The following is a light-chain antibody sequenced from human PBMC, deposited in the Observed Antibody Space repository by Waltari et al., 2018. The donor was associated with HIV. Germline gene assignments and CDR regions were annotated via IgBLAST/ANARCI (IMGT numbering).Light chain of an antibody. CDR3: SSYTSSSTRV. CDR2: DVS. V-gene: IGLV2-14*03. CDR1: SSDVGGYNY. Sequence: QSALTQPASVSGSPGQSITISCTGTSSDVGGYNYVSWYQRHPGKAPKLIIYDVSNRPSGVSNRFSGSKSGNRASLTISGLQAEDEADYYCSSYTSSSTRVFGGG. J-gene: IGLJ3*02.